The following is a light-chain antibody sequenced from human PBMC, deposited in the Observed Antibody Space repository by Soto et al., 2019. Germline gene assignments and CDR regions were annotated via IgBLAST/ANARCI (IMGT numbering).Light chain of an antibody. J-gene: IGKJ1*01. CDR2: GAS. CDR1: ENVRTF. V-gene: IGKV3-11*01. CDR3: QQHSHWPPWT. Sequence: IVMTQSPATLSVSPGERATLSCRASENVRTFVDWYQQKPGQAPRLLIYGASNRATDIPARFSGSGSGTDFTLTISNLEPEDFAVYYCQQHSHWPPWTFGQGTKVDIK.